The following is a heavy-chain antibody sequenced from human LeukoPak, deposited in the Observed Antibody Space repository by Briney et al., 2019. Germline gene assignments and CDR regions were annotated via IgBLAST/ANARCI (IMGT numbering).Heavy chain of an antibody. D-gene: IGHD3-9*01. Sequence: SVKVSCKASGGTFSSYAISWVRQAPGQGLEWMGGIIPIFGTANYAQKLQGRVTMTTDTSTSTAYMELRSLRSDDTAVYYCARASVDYDILTGYYHFDYWGQGTLVTVSS. J-gene: IGHJ4*02. CDR2: IIPIFGTA. CDR3: ARASVDYDILTGYYHFDY. CDR1: GGTFSSYA. V-gene: IGHV1-69*05.